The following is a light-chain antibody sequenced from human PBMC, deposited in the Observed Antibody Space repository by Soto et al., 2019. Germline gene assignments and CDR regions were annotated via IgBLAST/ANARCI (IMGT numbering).Light chain of an antibody. Sequence: KAHFSCSLSASVKERVTITCRESQSISSYLNWYQQKPGKAPKLLIYAASSLQSGVPSRFSGSGSGTDFTRTISSLLPDDVATADRQKRCVAAFTSGGGTQVEIK. CDR2: AAS. CDR1: QSISSY. CDR3: QKRCVAAFT. V-gene: IGKV1-39*01. J-gene: IGKJ4*01.